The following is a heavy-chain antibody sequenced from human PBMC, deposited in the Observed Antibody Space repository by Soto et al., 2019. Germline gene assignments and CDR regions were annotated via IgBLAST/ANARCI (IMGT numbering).Heavy chain of an antibody. J-gene: IGHJ4*02. CDR2: ISAYNGNA. V-gene: IGHV1-18*01. Sequence: ASVKVSCKASGYTFTSYGISWVRQAPGQGLEWMGWISAYNGNANYAQKLQGRVTMTTDTSTSTAYMGLRSLRSDDTAVYYCARVVPAAYYDILTGHFFDYWGQGNLVTVSS. CDR1: GYTFTSYG. D-gene: IGHD3-9*01. CDR3: ARVVPAAYYDILTGHFFDY.